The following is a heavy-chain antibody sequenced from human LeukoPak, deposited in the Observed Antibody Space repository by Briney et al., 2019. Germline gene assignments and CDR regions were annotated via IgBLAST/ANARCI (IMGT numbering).Heavy chain of an antibody. V-gene: IGHV4-39*01. CDR3: VRVDGSGYSPY. CDR1: GDSVISNSFS. D-gene: IGHD5-18*01. Sequence: SETLSLTCTVSGDSVISNSFSWGWIRQSPGKGLEWIGNISYTGNTYSNPSLKSPVTMSADTSKNQFSLKLSFVTAADTALYYCVRVDGSGYSPYWGQGALVTVSS. J-gene: IGHJ4*02. CDR2: ISYTGNT.